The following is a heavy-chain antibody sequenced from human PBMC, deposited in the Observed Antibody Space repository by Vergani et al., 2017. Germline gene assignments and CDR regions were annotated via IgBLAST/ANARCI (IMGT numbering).Heavy chain of an antibody. CDR2: INPNSGNT. D-gene: IGHD2-15*01. J-gene: IGHJ4*02. CDR1: GYTFTSYY. V-gene: IGHV1-46*01. CDR3: ARGGYCSGGSCYSQRHDY. Sequence: QVQLVQSGAEVKKPGASVKVSCKASGYTFTSYYMHWVRQAPGQGLEWMGIINPNSGNTNYAQKLQGRVTMTTDTSTSTAYMELRSLRSDDTAVYYCARGGYCSGGSCYSQRHDYWGQGTLVTVSS.